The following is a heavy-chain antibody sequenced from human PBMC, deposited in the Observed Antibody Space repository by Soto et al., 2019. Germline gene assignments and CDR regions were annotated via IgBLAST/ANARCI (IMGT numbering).Heavy chain of an antibody. Sequence: ASVKVSCKASGYTFTSYGISWVRQAPGQGLEWMGWISAYNSNTNYAQKLQGRVTMTTDTSTSTAYMELRSLRSDDTAVYYCARGPKSQYSSGWYHYYYYYYMDVWGKGTTVTVSS. D-gene: IGHD6-19*01. CDR1: GYTFTSYG. V-gene: IGHV1-18*01. CDR3: ARGPKSQYSSGWYHYYYYYYMDV. J-gene: IGHJ6*03. CDR2: ISAYNSNT.